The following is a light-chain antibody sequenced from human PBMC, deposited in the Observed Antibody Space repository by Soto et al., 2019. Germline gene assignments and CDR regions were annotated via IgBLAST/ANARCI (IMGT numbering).Light chain of an antibody. CDR3: QQYNNWPPWT. CDR2: GAS. V-gene: IGKV3-15*01. CDR1: QSVSSN. J-gene: IGKJ1*01. Sequence: EIVMTQSPATLSVSPGERATLSCRASQSVSSNFAWYQQKPCQAPRLLIYGASTRATGIPARFSGSGSGTEFTITISSLSSEDFAVYYGQQYNNWPPWTFGQGTKVDIK.